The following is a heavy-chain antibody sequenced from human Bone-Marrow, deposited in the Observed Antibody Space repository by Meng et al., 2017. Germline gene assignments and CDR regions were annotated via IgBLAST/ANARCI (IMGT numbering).Heavy chain of an antibody. Sequence: SETLSLTCAVYGGSFSGYYWSWIRQPPGKGLEWIGEINHSGSTNYNPSLKSRVTISVDTSKNQFSLKLSSVTAADTAVYYCARDLTADYYFDYWGQGTLVTVSS. CDR2: INHSGST. CDR3: ARDLTADYYFDY. J-gene: IGHJ4*02. D-gene: IGHD7-27*01. CDR1: GGSFSGYY. V-gene: IGHV4-34*01.